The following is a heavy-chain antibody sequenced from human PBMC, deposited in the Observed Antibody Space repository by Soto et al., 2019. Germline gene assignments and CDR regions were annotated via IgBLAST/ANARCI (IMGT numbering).Heavy chain of an antibody. CDR2: IYYSGST. D-gene: IGHD3-10*01. Sequence: SETLSLTCTVSGGSISSYYWSWIRQPPGKGLEWIGYIYYSGSTNYNPSLKSRVTISVDTSKNQFSLKLSSVTAADTAVYYCARLDTMVRRDRGLFYFDYWGQGTLVTVS. CDR3: ARLDTMVRRDRGLFYFDY. V-gene: IGHV4-59*01. CDR1: GGSISSYY. J-gene: IGHJ4*02.